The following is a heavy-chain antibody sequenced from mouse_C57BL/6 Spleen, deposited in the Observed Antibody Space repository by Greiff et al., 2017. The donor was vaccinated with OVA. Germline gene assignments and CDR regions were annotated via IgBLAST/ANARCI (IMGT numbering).Heavy chain of an antibody. V-gene: IGHV3-6*01. CDR1: GYSITSGYY. J-gene: IGHJ1*03. CDR2: ISYDGSN. Sequence: EVQLVESGPGLVKPSQSLSLTCSVTGYSITSGYYWNWIRQFPGNKLEWMGYISYDGSNNYNPSLKNRISITRDTSKNQFFLKLNSVTTEDTATYYCARVRSVGYFDVWGTGTTVTVSS. CDR3: ARVRSVGYFDV.